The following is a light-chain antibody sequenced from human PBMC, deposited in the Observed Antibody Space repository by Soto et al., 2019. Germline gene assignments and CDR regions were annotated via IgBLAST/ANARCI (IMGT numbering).Light chain of an antibody. CDR2: GAS. CDR1: QSVSSNY. CDR3: QQYGSSRT. J-gene: IGKJ1*01. V-gene: IGKV3-20*01. Sequence: ESVLMQSPDTLSLSPGERATLSCRASQSVSSNYLAWYQQKPGQAPRLLIYGASSRATGIPDRFSGSGSGTDFTLTISRLEPEDFAVYYCQQYGSSRTFGQGTKVDIK.